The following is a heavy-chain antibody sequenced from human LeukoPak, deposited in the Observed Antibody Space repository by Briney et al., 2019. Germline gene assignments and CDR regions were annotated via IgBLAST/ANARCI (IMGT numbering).Heavy chain of an antibody. D-gene: IGHD2-15*01. Sequence: PSETLSLTCTVSGASISSYYWSWIRQSPGKGLEWIGYIYYGGSTYYNPSLKSRVTISVDTSKNQFSLKLSSVTAADTAVYYCARVRVAATQGEGYYFDYWGQGTLVTVSS. CDR2: IYYGGST. J-gene: IGHJ4*02. V-gene: IGHV4-59*08. CDR1: GASISSYY. CDR3: ARVRVAATQGEGYYFDY.